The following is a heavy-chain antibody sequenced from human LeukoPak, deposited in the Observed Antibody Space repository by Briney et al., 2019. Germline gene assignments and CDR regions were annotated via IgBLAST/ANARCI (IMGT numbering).Heavy chain of an antibody. CDR1: GGSISSSSYY. J-gene: IGHJ4*02. CDR3: ARPDYLAASIDY. D-gene: IGHD6-19*01. Sequence: PSETLSLTYTVSGGSISSSSYYWGWSRQPPGKGLEWIGSIYYSGSTYYNPSLKSRVTISVDTSKNQFSLKLSSVTAADTAVYYCARPDYLAASIDYWGQGTLVTVSS. CDR2: IYYSGST. V-gene: IGHV4-39*01.